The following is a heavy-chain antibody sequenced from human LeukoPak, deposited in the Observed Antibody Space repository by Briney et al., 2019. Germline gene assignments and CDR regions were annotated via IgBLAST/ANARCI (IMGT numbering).Heavy chain of an antibody. J-gene: IGHJ4*02. CDR3: ATWAPRRVVITPLDY. CDR1: GFIFSDYY. Sequence: GGSLRLSCAASGFIFSDYYMSWIRQAPGKGLEWVSYISSSGSTIYYTDSVKGRFTISRDNAKNSLYLQMNSLRAEDTAVYYCATWAPRRVVITPLDYWGQGTLVTVSS. V-gene: IGHV3-11*04. D-gene: IGHD3-22*01. CDR2: ISSSGSTI.